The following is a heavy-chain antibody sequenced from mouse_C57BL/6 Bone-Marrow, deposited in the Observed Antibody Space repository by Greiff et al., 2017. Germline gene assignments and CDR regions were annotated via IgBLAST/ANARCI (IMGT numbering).Heavy chain of an antibody. CDR1: GFTFSDYY. J-gene: IGHJ2*01. Sequence: DVKLVESEGGLVQPGSSMKLSCTASGFTFSDYYMAWVRQVPEKGLEWVANINYDGSSTYYLDSLKSRFIISRDNAKNILYLQMSSLKSEDTATYYCARDPDGYLDYWGQGTTLTVSS. V-gene: IGHV5-16*01. D-gene: IGHD2-3*01. CDR3: ARDPDGYLDY. CDR2: INYDGSST.